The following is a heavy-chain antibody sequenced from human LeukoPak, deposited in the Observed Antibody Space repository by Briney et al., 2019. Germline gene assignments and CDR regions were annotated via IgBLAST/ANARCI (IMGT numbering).Heavy chain of an antibody. Sequence: ASVKVSCKGSGYTFTGHFIHWVRQAPGQGLEWMGWINPNGGDTNYAQKFQGRVIMTTDTSISTAYMELSTLRSDDTAVYYCARREWSGYYGQFWGQGTLVTVSS. CDR3: ARREWSGYYGQF. V-gene: IGHV1-2*02. D-gene: IGHD3-3*01. CDR2: INPNGGDT. J-gene: IGHJ4*02. CDR1: GYTFTGHF.